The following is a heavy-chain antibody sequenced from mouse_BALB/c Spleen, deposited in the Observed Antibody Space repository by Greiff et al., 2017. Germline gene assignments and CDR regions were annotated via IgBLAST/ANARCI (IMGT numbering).Heavy chain of an antibody. CDR1: GFTFSSYA. Sequence: EVQLVESGGGLVKPGGSLKLSCAASGFTFSSYAMSWVRQTPEKRLEWVASISSGGSTYYPDSVKGRFTISRDNARNILYLQMSSLRSEDTAMYYCAREDGITIAYWGQGTLVTVSA. J-gene: IGHJ3*01. D-gene: IGHD2-4*01. CDR2: ISSGGST. V-gene: IGHV5-6-5*01. CDR3: AREDGITIAY.